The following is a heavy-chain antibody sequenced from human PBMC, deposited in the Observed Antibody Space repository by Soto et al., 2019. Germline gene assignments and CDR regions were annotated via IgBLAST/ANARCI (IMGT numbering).Heavy chain of an antibody. Sequence: EVQLVESGGGLVQPGGSLRLSCAASGFTFSSYSMNWVRQAPGKGLEWVSYISSSSSTIYYADSVKGRFTISRDNAKNSLYLQMNSLRDEDTAVYYCASDGHHLTFEEGAFDIWGQGTMVTVSS. CDR3: ASDGHHLTFEEGAFDI. CDR2: ISSSSSTI. V-gene: IGHV3-48*02. J-gene: IGHJ3*02. CDR1: GFTFSSYS. D-gene: IGHD3-9*01.